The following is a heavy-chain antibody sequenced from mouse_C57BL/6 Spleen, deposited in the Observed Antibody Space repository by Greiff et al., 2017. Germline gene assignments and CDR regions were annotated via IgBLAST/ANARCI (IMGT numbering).Heavy chain of an antibody. CDR2: IHPNSGST. Sequence: QVHVKQPGAELVKPGASVKLSCKASGYTFTSYWMHWVKQRPGQGLEWIGMIHPNSGSTNYNEKFKSKATLTVDKSSSTAYMQLSSLTSEDSAVCYCADWTGMDYWGQGISVTVSS. CDR1: GYTFTSYW. CDR3: ADWTGMDY. V-gene: IGHV1-64*01. J-gene: IGHJ4*01. D-gene: IGHD3-3*01.